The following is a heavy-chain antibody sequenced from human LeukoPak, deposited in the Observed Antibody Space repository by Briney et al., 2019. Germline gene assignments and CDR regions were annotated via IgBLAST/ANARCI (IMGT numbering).Heavy chain of an antibody. V-gene: IGHV4-61*01. J-gene: IGHJ5*02. CDR3: ARLMTTARKTRSDGEENWFDP. CDR2: IYYSGSA. D-gene: IGHD4-11*01. CDR1: GGSVSSGSYY. Sequence: PSETLSLTCTVSGGSVSSGSYYWSWIRQPPGKGLEWIGYIYYSGSAKYNPSLKSRVTISVDTSKNQFSLKLSSVTAADTAVYYCARLMTTARKTRSDGEENWFDPWGQGTLVTVSS.